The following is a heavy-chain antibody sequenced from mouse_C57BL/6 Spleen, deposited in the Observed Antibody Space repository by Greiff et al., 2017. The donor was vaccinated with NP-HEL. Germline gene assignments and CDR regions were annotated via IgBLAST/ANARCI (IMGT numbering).Heavy chain of an antibody. CDR2: IDPTSGGT. CDR3: ARGGQLRLRYAMDY. D-gene: IGHD3-2*02. J-gene: IGHJ4*01. V-gene: IGHV1-72*01. Sequence: QVHVKQPGAELVKPGASVKLSCKASGYTFTSYWMHWVKQRPGRGLEWIGRIDPTSGGTKYNEKFKSKATLTVDKPSSTAYMQLSSLTSEDSAVYYCARGGQLRLRYAMDYWGQGTSVTVSS. CDR1: GYTFTSYW.